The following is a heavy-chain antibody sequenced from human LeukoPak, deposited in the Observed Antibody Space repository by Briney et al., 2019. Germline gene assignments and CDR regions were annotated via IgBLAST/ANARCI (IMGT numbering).Heavy chain of an antibody. J-gene: IGHJ6*03. D-gene: IGHD1-26*01. V-gene: IGHV1-46*01. CDR1: GYTFTSYY. CDR3: ATLPGIVDVYYYYYMDV. CDR2: INPSGGST. Sequence: ASVKVSCKASGYTFTSYYMHWVRQAPGQGLEWMGIINPSGGSTSYAQKFQGRVTMTRDTSTSTVYMELSSLRSEDTAVYYCATLPGIVDVYYYYYMDVWGKGTTVTVSS.